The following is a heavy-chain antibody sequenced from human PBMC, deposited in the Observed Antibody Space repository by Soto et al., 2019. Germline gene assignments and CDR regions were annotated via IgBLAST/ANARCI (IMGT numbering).Heavy chain of an antibody. CDR1: GYSIRSGYF. V-gene: IGHV4-38-2*01. J-gene: IGHJ6*02. CDR3: ARSMYSTSAQLYYGMDV. CDR2: MYHSGIT. D-gene: IGHD6-6*01. Sequence: PSETLSLTCAVSGYSIRSGYFWGWIRQPPGKGLEWIGSMYHSGITYYNLSLKSRVTISVDTSKNQLFLKLSSATAADTAVYYCARSMYSTSAQLYYGMDVWGQGTTVTVSS.